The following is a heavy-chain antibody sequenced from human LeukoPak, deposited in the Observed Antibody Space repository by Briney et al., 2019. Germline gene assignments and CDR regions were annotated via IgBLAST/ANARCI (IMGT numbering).Heavy chain of an antibody. D-gene: IGHD3-3*01. CDR2: IYYSGST. J-gene: IGHJ3*02. CDR3: ARSSGYSSDDAFDI. CDR1: GGSISSYY. Sequence: SETLSHTCTVSGGSISSYYWSWIRQPPGKGLEWIGYIYYSGSTNYNPSLKSRVTISVDTSKNQFSLKLSSVTAADTAVYYCARSSGYSSDDAFDIWGQGTMVTVSS. V-gene: IGHV4-59*01.